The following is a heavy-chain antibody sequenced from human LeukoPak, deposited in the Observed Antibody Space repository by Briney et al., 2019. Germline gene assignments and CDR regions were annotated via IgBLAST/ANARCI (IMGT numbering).Heavy chain of an antibody. V-gene: IGHV3-30*04. CDR1: GFTFSSYA. Sequence: PGRSLRLSCAASGFTFSSYAMHWVRQAPDKGLDWVAVISYDGSNKYYADSVKGRFTISRDNSKNTLYLQMNSLRAEDTAVYYCARDGSPNWFGIDNWFDPWGQGTLVTVSS. CDR3: ARDGSPNWFGIDNWFDP. J-gene: IGHJ5*02. CDR2: ISYDGSNK. D-gene: IGHD3-10*01.